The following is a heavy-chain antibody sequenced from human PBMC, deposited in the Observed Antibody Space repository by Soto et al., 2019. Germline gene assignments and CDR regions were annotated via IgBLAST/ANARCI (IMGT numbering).Heavy chain of an antibody. CDR2: INPSGGST. J-gene: IGHJ6*02. CDR3: ARCPTSRGSAGSGCDYYGMDV. V-gene: IGHV1-46*01. CDR1: GYTFTSYY. Sequence: ASVKVSCKASGYTFTSYYMHWGRQAPGQGLDWMGIINPSGGSTSYAQKFQGRVTMTRDTSTSTAYMELSSLRSEDTAVYYCARCPTSRGSAGSGCDYYGMDVWGQGTTVTVSS. D-gene: IGHD6-19*01.